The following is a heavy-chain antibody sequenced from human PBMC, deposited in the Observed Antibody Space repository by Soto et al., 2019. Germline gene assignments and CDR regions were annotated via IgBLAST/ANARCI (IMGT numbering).Heavy chain of an antibody. CDR2: ISAYNGNT. V-gene: IGHV1-18*04. Sequence: GASVKVSCKASGYTFTSYGISWLRQSPGQGLEWMGWISAYNGNTNYAQKLQGRVTMTTDTSTSTAYMELRSLRSDDTAVYYCARAKYYYDSSGDFDYWGQGTLVTVSS. CDR1: GYTFTSYG. J-gene: IGHJ4*02. CDR3: ARAKYYYDSSGDFDY. D-gene: IGHD3-22*01.